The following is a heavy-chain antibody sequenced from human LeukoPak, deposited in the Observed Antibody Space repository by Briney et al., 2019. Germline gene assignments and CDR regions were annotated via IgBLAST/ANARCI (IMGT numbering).Heavy chain of an antibody. CDR3: AKAPVTTCRGAYCYPFDY. CDR1: GFTLSSYA. J-gene: IGHJ4*02. CDR2: ISDSGNT. D-gene: IGHD2-21*01. V-gene: IGHV3-23*01. Sequence: PGGSLRLSCAASGFTLSSYAMSWVRQAPGKGREWVSAISDSGNTYHSDSVKGRFTISRDISKNTLFLQMNRLRPEDAAVYYCAKAPVTTCRGAYCYPFDYWGQGTLVTVSS.